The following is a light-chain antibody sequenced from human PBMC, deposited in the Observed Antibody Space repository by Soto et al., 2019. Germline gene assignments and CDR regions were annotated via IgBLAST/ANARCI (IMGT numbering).Light chain of an antibody. Sequence: EIVLTQSPGTLSLSPGEGVTLSCRASQSISSTYLAWYQLKPGQAPRLLIYGASNRATGIPDRFRGSGSGTDFSLIISGVQSADLAVYYCQHDGCSRYTFGQGTKL. CDR1: QSISSTY. V-gene: IGKV3-20*01. J-gene: IGKJ2*01. CDR3: QHDGCSRYT. CDR2: GAS.